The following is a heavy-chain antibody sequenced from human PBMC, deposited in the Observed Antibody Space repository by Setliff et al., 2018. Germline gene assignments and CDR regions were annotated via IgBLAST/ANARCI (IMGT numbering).Heavy chain of an antibody. J-gene: IGHJ4*02. V-gene: IGHV4-34*01. D-gene: IGHD2-15*01. Sequence: SETLSLTCAVYGGSLSDYYWSWIRQPPGKGLEWIGEIHHSGSTNYNPSLKSRVTISVDTSKNQFSLKLSAVTAADTAVYYCTRGRGPRVVVAVPLDFWGQGTLVTVSS. CDR3: TRGRGPRVVVAVPLDF. CDR2: IHHSGST. CDR1: GGSLSDYY.